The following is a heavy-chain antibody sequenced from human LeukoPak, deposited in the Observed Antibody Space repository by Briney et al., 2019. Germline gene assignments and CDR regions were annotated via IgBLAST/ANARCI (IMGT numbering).Heavy chain of an antibody. CDR1: GGSISNYY. CDR2: ISSSSSYI. D-gene: IGHD3-10*01. J-gene: IGHJ4*02. CDR3: ARDGAMVRAQNYFDY. Sequence: ETLSLTCTVSGGSISNYYWSWVRQPPGKGLEWVSSISSSSSYIYYADSVKGRFTISRDNAKNSLYLQMNSLRAEDTAVYYCARDGAMVRAQNYFDYWGQGTLVTVSS. V-gene: IGHV3-21*01.